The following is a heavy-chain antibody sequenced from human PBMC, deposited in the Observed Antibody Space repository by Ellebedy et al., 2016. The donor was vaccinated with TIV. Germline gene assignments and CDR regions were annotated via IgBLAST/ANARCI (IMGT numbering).Heavy chain of an antibody. CDR3: ARNDALGFCSTGTCSNWFDP. CDR1: GFTFSSHW. J-gene: IGHJ5*02. CDR2: ISYDGTNK. V-gene: IGHV3-30*03. Sequence: GESLKISCAASGFTFSSHWMSWVRQAPGKGLEWEAVISYDGTNKYYADSVKGRFTISRDNSKNTLFLQMNSLRAEDTAVYYCARNDALGFCSTGTCSNWFDPWGQGTLVTVSS. D-gene: IGHD2-8*01.